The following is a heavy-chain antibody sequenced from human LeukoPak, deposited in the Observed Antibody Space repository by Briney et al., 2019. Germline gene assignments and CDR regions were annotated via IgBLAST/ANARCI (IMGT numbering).Heavy chain of an antibody. V-gene: IGHV1-69*13. CDR2: IIPIFGTA. J-gene: IGHJ4*02. CDR3: ARGWLAETMVVTPYNY. Sequence: GASVKVSCKASGYTFTSYGISWVRQAPGQGLEWMGGIIPIFGTANYAQKFQGRVTITADESTSTAYMELSSLRSEDTAVYYCARGWLAETMVVTPYNYWGQGTLVTVSS. D-gene: IGHD4-23*01. CDR1: GYTFTSYG.